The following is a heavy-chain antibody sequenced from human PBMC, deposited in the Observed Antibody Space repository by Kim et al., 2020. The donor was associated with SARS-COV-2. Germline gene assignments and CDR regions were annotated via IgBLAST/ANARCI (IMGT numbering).Heavy chain of an antibody. D-gene: IGHD3-22*01. CDR2: IKQDGSEK. Sequence: GGSLRLSCAASGFTFSSYWMSWVRQAPGKGLEWVANIKQDGSEKYYVDSVKGRFTISRDNAKNSLYLQMNSLRAEDTAVYYCARDILGAGYDSSGTNWFDPWGQGTLVTVSS. J-gene: IGHJ5*02. V-gene: IGHV3-7*01. CDR3: ARDILGAGYDSSGTNWFDP. CDR1: GFTFSSYW.